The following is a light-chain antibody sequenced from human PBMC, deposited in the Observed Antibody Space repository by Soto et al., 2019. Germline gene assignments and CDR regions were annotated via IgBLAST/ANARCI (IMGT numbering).Light chain of an antibody. J-gene: IGLJ2*01. CDR2: EVN. V-gene: IGLV2-8*01. CDR3: SSYDGENDV. Sequence: QSALTQPPSASGSPGQSVTISCSGTSSDFGYYNYVSWYQQHPGKAPKLIIFEVNKRPSGVPDRFSGSKSGNTASLTVSGLQAEDEADYYCSSYDGENDVFGGGTKLTVL. CDR1: SSDFGYYNY.